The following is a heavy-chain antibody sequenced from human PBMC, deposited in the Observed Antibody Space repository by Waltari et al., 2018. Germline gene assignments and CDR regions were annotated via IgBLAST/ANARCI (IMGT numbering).Heavy chain of an antibody. J-gene: IGHJ4*02. CDR2: IKQDGSEK. V-gene: IGHV3-7*01. Sequence: EVPLVESGGGLVQPGGSLRLSCAASGFTFSSYWMSWVRPAPRQGLEWVANIKQDGSEKYYVDSVKGRFTISRDNAKNSLYRQMNSLRAEDTAVYYCARFGVEITIFGVVRVFDYWVQGTLVTVSS. CDR3: ARFGVEITIFGVVRVFDY. D-gene: IGHD3-3*01. CDR1: GFTFSSYW.